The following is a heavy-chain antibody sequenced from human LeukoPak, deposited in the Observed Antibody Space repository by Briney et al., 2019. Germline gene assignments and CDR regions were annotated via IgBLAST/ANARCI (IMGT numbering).Heavy chain of an antibody. CDR2: IYTSGST. V-gene: IGHV4-4*09. CDR3: ARHVVVVPAAIWFDP. CDR1: GGSISSYY. J-gene: IGHJ5*02. Sequence: SETPSLTCTVSGGSISSYYWSWIRQPPGKGLEWIGYIYTSGSTNYNPSLKSRVTISVDTSKNQFSLKLSSVTAADTAVYYCARHVVVVPAAIWFDPWGQGTLVTVSS. D-gene: IGHD2-2*01.